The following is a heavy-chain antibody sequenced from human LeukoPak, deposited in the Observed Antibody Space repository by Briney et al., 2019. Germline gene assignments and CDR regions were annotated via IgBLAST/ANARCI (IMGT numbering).Heavy chain of an antibody. CDR1: GGTFSSYA. CDR3: ARVVTDSSSWSSPVPAEYFQH. Sequence: SVKVSCKASGGTFSSYAISWVRRAPGQGLEWMGRIIPIFGTANSAQKFQGRVTITTDESTSTAYMELSSLRSEDTAVYYCARVVTDSSSWSSPVPAEYFQHWGQGTLVTVSS. V-gene: IGHV1-69*05. D-gene: IGHD6-13*01. J-gene: IGHJ1*01. CDR2: IIPIFGTA.